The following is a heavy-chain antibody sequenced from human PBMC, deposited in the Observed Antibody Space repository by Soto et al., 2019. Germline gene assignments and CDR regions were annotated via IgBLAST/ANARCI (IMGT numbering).Heavy chain of an antibody. CDR3: AREMGYCSGGSFYEDDDYYYYIYF. CDR1: GFTFSTYA. CDR2: ISGSGGST. V-gene: IGHV3-23*01. D-gene: IGHD2-15*01. Sequence: GSLRLSCAASGFTFSTYAMSWVRQAPGKGLEWVSAISGSGGSTYYADSVKGRFTISRDNSKNTLYLQMNSLRAEDTAVYYCAREMGYCSGGSFYEDDDYYYYIYFRAQGTTVTVS. J-gene: IGHJ6*03.